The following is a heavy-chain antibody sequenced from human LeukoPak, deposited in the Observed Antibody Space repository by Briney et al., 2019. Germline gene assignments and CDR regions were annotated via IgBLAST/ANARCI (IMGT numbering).Heavy chain of an antibody. CDR1: GFTFSSYS. D-gene: IGHD3-22*01. Sequence: PGGSLRLSCAASGFTFSSYSMNWVRQAPGKGLEWVSSISSSSSYIYYADSVKGRFTISRDNAKNSLYLQMNSLRAKDTAVYYCARDMPYYYDSSGGDYWGQGTLVTVSS. CDR3: ARDMPYYYDSSGGDY. V-gene: IGHV3-21*01. CDR2: ISSSSSYI. J-gene: IGHJ4*02.